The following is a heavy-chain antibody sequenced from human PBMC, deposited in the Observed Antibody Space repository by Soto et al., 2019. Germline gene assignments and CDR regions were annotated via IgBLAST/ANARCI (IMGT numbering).Heavy chain of an antibody. V-gene: IGHV4-34*01. Sequence: SETLSLTCAVYGGSFSGYYWSWIRQPPGKGLEWIGEINHSGNTNYNPSLKSRVTISVDTSKNQLFLNLSSVTAADTAMYYCARHHVRGRTIAGAAEFWGQGTLVTVAS. CDR2: INHSGNT. CDR3: ARHHVRGRTIAGAAEF. D-gene: IGHD6-13*01. CDR1: GGSFSGYY. J-gene: IGHJ4*02.